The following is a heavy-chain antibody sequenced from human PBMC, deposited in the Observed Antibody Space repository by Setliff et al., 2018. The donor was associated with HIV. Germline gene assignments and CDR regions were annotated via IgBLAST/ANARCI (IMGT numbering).Heavy chain of an antibody. CDR2: IHYGGTT. CDR3: ARTRDCSSSGCFYHAFDM. J-gene: IGHJ3*02. Sequence: PSETLSLTCTVSGGSISIHPFYWGWIRQPPGKGLEWIGSIHYGGTTYSNPSLRSRVAFSVDTSKNQFSLQLSSVTAADMAVYYRARTRDCSSSGCFYHAFDMWGQGTMVTVSS. V-gene: IGHV4-39*01. CDR1: GGSISIHPFY. D-gene: IGHD2-2*01.